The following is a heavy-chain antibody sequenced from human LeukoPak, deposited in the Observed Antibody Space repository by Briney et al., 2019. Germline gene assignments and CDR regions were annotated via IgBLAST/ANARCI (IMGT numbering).Heavy chain of an antibody. D-gene: IGHD3-9*01. V-gene: IGHV3-21*01. Sequence: GGSLRLSCAASGFTFSSYSMNWVRQAPGKGLEWVSSISSSSSYIYYADSVKGRFTISRDNAKNSLYLQMNSLRAEDTAVYYCAWINYDILTAGGYWGQGTLVTVS. CDR1: GFTFSSYS. J-gene: IGHJ4*02. CDR2: ISSSSSYI. CDR3: AWINYDILTAGGY.